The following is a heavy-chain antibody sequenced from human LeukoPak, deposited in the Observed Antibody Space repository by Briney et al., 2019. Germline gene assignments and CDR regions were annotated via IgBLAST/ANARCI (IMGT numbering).Heavy chain of an antibody. CDR1: GGSISSSSYY. V-gene: IGHV4-39*01. CDR2: IYYSGST. D-gene: IGHD3-3*01. J-gene: IGHJ4*02. Sequence: SETLSLTCTVSGGSISSSSYYWGWIRQPPGKGLEWIGSIYYSGSTYYNPSLKSRVTISVDTSKNQFSLKLSSVTAADTAVYYCASTLGAYYDFWSGYPPPSTFDYWGQGTLVTASS. CDR3: ASTLGAYYDFWSGYPPPSTFDY.